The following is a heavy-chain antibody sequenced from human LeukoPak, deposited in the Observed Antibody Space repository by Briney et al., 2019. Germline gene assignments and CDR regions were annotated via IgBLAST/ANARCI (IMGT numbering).Heavy chain of an antibody. Sequence: PGRSLRLSCAASGFTFSSYGMHWVRQAPGKGLEWVAVISYDGSNKYYADSVKGRFTISRDNSKNTLYLQMNSLRAEDTAVYYCAKDSGGSSEYYYYGMDVWGQGTTVTVSS. V-gene: IGHV3-30*18. CDR3: AKDSGGSSEYYYYGMDV. D-gene: IGHD2-15*01. CDR1: GFTFSSYG. J-gene: IGHJ6*02. CDR2: ISYDGSNK.